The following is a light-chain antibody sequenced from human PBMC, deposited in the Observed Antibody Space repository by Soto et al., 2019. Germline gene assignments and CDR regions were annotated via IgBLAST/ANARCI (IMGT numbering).Light chain of an antibody. CDR3: QQLNSYPLT. J-gene: IGKJ4*01. Sequence: QLTQSPSSLSASVGDRVTITCRASQGISSSLAGYQQKPGKAPKLLIYAASTLQSGVPSRFSGSGSGTDFTLTISSLQPEDFATYYCQQLNSYPLTFGGGTKVEIK. V-gene: IGKV1-9*01. CDR2: AAS. CDR1: QGISSS.